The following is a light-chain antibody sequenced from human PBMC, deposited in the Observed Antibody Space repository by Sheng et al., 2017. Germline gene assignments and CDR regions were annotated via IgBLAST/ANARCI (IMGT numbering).Light chain of an antibody. CDR1: QSIRSY. J-gene: IGKJ1*01. CDR2: AAS. V-gene: IGKV1-39*01. CDR3: LQYSSAPQT. Sequence: DIQMTQSPSSLSASIGDRVTITCRASQSIRSYLNWYRQKPGKAPNLLIYAASTLLSGVPSRFSGSGSGTDFTLTISSLQPEDVATYYCLQYSSAPQTFGQGTKVEIK.